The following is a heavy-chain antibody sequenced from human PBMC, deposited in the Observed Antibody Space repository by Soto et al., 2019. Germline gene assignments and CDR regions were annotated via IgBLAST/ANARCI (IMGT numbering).Heavy chain of an antibody. V-gene: IGHV1-3*01. CDR3: AMDSSGWGPYDY. Sequence: ASVKVSCKASGYTFTSYAMHWVRQAPGQRLEWMGWINAGNGNTKYSQKFQGRVTITRDTSASTAYMELSSLRSEDTAVYYCAMDSSGWGPYDYWGQGTLVTVSS. CDR1: GYTFTSYA. J-gene: IGHJ4*02. D-gene: IGHD6-19*01. CDR2: INAGNGNT.